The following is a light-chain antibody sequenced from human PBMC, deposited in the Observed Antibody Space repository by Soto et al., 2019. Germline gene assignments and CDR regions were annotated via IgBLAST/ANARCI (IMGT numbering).Light chain of an antibody. Sequence: EIVLTQSPGTLSLSPWERATLSCTAIQSVSSSYLAWYQQRPGQAPRLLIYGASSRATGIPDRFSGSGSGTDFTLTISRLEPEDFAVYYCQQYGSSPLWTFGQGTKVDI. CDR1: QSVSSSY. V-gene: IGKV3-20*01. CDR3: QQYGSSPLWT. CDR2: GAS. J-gene: IGKJ1*01.